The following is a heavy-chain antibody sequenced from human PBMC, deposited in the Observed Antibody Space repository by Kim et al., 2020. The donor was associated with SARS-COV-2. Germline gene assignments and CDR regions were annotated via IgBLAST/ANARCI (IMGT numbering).Heavy chain of an antibody. J-gene: IGHJ4*02. CDR2: ISGSGGST. Sequence: GGSLRLSCAASGFTFSSYAMSWVRQAPGKGLEWVSAISGSGGSTYYADFVKGRFTISRDNSNNTLYLQMNSLRAEDTAGYYCAKDRVSWYYVKRDGRIDYWGQGTPVTVSS. CDR3: AKDRVSWYYVKRDGRIDY. CDR1: GFTFSSYA. D-gene: IGHD6-13*01. V-gene: IGHV3-23*01.